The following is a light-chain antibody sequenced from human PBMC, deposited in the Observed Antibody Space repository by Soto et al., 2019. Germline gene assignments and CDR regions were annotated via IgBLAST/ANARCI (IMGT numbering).Light chain of an antibody. V-gene: IGKV1-39*01. CDR2: AAS. J-gene: IGKJ3*01. CDR1: RPTTGN. CDR3: QQSYSTLFT. Sequence: DIQMTQSPSSLSASVGDRVTITCRAGRPTTGNLNWYQQKPGRAPNLLIYAASSLHTGVPSRFSASGSGTEFTLTISSLQPEDSATYYCQQSYSTLFTFGPGTRVEIK.